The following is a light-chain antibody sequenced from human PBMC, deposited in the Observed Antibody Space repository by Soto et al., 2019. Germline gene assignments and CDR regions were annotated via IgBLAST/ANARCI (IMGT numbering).Light chain of an antibody. V-gene: IGKV3-20*01. J-gene: IGKJ1*01. Sequence: EIVLTPSPATLSLSPGERATLSGRASQSVSSYLAWYQQKPGQAPRLLIYDASNRATGIPARFRGSGSGTDFTLTISRLEPEDFAVYYCQQYGSSPRTCGQGTKVDIK. CDR3: QQYGSSPRT. CDR1: QSVSSY. CDR2: DAS.